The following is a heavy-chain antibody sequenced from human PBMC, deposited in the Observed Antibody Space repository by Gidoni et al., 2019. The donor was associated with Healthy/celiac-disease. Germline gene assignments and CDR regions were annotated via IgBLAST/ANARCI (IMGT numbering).Heavy chain of an antibody. Sequence: QVQLQESGPGLVKPSGTLSLTCAVSGGSISSSNWWSWVRQPPGKGLEWIGEIYHSGSTNYNPSLKSRVTISVDKSKNQFSLKLSSVTAADTAVYYCARCNYYDSSGYYRGTEFDYWGQGTLVTVSS. J-gene: IGHJ4*02. CDR2: IYHSGST. V-gene: IGHV4-4*02. CDR1: GGSISSSNW. CDR3: ARCNYYDSSGYYRGTEFDY. D-gene: IGHD3-22*01.